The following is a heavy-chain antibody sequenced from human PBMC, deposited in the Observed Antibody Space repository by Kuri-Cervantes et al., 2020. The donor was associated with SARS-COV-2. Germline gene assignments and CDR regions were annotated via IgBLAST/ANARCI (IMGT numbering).Heavy chain of an antibody. CDR3: AKNPVPAAIRFDY. V-gene: IGHV3-23*01. Sequence: ESLKISCAASGFTFSSYAMSWVRQAPGKGLEWVSAISGSGGSTYYADSVKGRFTISRDNSKNTLYLQMNSLRAEDTAVYYCAKNPVPAAIRFDYWGQGTLVTVSS. CDR1: GFTFSSYA. CDR2: ISGSGGST. J-gene: IGHJ4*02. D-gene: IGHD2-2*01.